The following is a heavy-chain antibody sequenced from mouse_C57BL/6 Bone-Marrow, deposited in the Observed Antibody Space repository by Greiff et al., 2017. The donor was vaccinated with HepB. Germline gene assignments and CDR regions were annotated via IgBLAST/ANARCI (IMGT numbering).Heavy chain of an antibody. CDR2: IDPSDSET. CDR1: GYTFTSYW. Sequence: QVQLQQPGAELVRPGSSVKLSCKASGYTFTSYWMHWVKQRPIQGLEWIGNIDPSDSETHYNQKFKDKATLTVDKSSSTAYMQLSSLTSEDSAVYYCARPPLCGYDEEYYFDYWGQGTTLTVSS. D-gene: IGHD2-2*01. V-gene: IGHV1-52*01. J-gene: IGHJ2*01. CDR3: ARPPLCGYDEEYYFDY.